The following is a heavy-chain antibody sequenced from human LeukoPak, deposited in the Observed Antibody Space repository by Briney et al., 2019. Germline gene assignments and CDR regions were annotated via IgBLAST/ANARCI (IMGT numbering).Heavy chain of an antibody. D-gene: IGHD2-2*02. Sequence: GGSLRLSCAASGFTFSSYSMNWVRQAPGKGLEWVSSISSSSSYIYYADSVKGRFTISRDNAKNSLYLQMNSPRAEDTAVYYCARGNQQGYCSSTSCYIDYWGQGTLVTVSS. CDR2: ISSSSSYI. CDR1: GFTFSSYS. V-gene: IGHV3-21*01. J-gene: IGHJ4*02. CDR3: ARGNQQGYCSSTSCYIDY.